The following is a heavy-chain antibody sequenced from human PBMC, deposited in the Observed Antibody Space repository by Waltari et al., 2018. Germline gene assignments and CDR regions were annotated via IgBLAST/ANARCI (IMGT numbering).Heavy chain of an antibody. CDR1: GYTFTSYG. J-gene: IGHJ1*01. CDR3: ACSHSSSWVEREYFQH. D-gene: IGHD6-13*01. CDR2: VSAYNGNT. V-gene: IGHV1-18*04. Sequence: QVQLVQSGAEVQTPGALVQVCCKASGYTFTSYGISWVRPPTGQGHEWMGWVSAYNGNTSNAQRLQDRVTMTTGTSTSRDYMKLRSQRSDDRAVYYCACSHSSSWVEREYFQHWGQGTLVTVSS.